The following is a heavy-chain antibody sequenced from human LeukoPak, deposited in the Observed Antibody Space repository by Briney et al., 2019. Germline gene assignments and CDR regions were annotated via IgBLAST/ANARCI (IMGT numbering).Heavy chain of an antibody. CDR3: ARGGVLRFLEHLDY. CDR2: INPSGSST. J-gene: IGHJ4*02. V-gene: IGHV1-46*01. Sequence: ASVNVSCKTSGDTFPSYYIHWVRQPPGKGLEWMGIINPSGSSTTYAQKFQGRVTMTRDTSTSTVYMELSSLRSEDTAVYYCARGGVLRFLEHLDYWGQGTLVTVSS. D-gene: IGHD3-3*01. CDR1: GDTFPSYY.